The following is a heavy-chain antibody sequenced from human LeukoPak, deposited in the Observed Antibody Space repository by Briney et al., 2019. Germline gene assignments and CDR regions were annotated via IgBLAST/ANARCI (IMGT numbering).Heavy chain of an antibody. CDR1: GFTFSSYA. CDR3: AKVNYYDSSGPTDY. Sequence: AGGSLRLSCAASGFTFSSYAMSWVRQAPGKGLEWVSAISGSGGSTYYADSVKGRLTISRDNSKNTLYLQMNSLRAEDTAVYYCAKVNYYDSSGPTDYWGQGTLVTVSS. J-gene: IGHJ4*02. V-gene: IGHV3-23*01. CDR2: ISGSGGST. D-gene: IGHD3-22*01.